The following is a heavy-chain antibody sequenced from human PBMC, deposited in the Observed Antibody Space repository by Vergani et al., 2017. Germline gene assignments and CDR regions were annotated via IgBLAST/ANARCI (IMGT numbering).Heavy chain of an antibody. D-gene: IGHD3-9*01. V-gene: IGHV4-61*02. CDR2: IYTSGST. Sequence: QVQLQESGPGLVKPSQTLSLTCTVSGGSISSGSYYWSWIRQPAGKGLEWIGRIYTSGSTNYNPSLKSRVTISVDTSKNQFSLKLSSVTAADTAVYYCARGDYDILTGYYNPYYGMDVWGQGP. CDR1: GGSISSGSYY. J-gene: IGHJ6*02. CDR3: ARGDYDILTGYYNPYYGMDV.